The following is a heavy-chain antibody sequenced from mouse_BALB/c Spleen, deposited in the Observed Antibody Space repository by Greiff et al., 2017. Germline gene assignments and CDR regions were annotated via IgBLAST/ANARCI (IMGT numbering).Heavy chain of an antibody. CDR2: INSNGGST. J-gene: IGHJ3*01. Sequence: DVMLVESGGGLVKLGGSLKLSCAASGFTFSSYYMSWVRQTPEKRLELVAAINSNGGSTYYPDTVKGRFTISRDNAKNTLYLQMSSLKSEDTALYYCARQDYRYDGFAYWGQGTLVTVSA. CDR1: GFTFSSYY. V-gene: IGHV5-6-2*01. D-gene: IGHD2-14*01. CDR3: ARQDYRYDGFAY.